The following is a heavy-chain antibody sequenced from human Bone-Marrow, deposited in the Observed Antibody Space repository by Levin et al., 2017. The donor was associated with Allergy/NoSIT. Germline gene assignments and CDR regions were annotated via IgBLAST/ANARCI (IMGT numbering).Heavy chain of an antibody. CDR3: AAKDGYNT. CDR1: GGTFSSLN. Sequence: KISCKASGGTFSSLNINWVRQAPGQGLEWMGGIIPLFGPPNYGQKFQDRVTITADESSNTAYMELSILSSEDTAVYYCAAKDGYNTWGQGTLVIVSS. J-gene: IGHJ5*02. CDR2: IIPLFGPP. V-gene: IGHV1-69*01. D-gene: IGHD5-24*01.